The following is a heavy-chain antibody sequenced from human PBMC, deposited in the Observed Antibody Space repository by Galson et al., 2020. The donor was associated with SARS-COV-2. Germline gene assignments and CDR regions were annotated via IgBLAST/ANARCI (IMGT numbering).Heavy chain of an antibody. D-gene: IGHD3-16*02. CDR1: EFTFSTYD. V-gene: IGHV3-13*01. Sequence: GESLKISCAASEFTFSTYDMHWVRQTTGKGLEWVSTIGAAGDTYYAGSVKGRFTISRDNAKNSLYLQMNSLRAGDTAVYYCARDLFVASPAGYYGMDVWGQGTTVTVSS. CDR3: ARDLFVASPAGYYGMDV. J-gene: IGHJ6*02. CDR2: IGAAGDT.